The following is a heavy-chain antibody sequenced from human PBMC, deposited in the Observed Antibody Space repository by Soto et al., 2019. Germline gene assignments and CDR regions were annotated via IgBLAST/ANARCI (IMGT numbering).Heavy chain of an antibody. CDR3: ARAGIVVVPAASDDAFDI. Sequence: QVQLVQSGAGVKKPGSSVKVSCKASGGTFSSYTISWVRQAPGQGLEWMGRIIPILGIANYAQKFQGRVTITADKSTSTAYMELSSLRSEDTAVYYCARAGIVVVPAASDDAFDIWGQGTMVTVSS. CDR1: GGTFSSYT. V-gene: IGHV1-69*02. CDR2: IIPILGIA. D-gene: IGHD2-2*01. J-gene: IGHJ3*02.